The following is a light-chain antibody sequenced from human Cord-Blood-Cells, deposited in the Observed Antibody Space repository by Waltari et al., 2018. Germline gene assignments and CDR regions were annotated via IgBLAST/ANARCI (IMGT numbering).Light chain of an antibody. CDR1: QSSSSY. J-gene: IGKJ2*01. CDR2: AAY. V-gene: IGKV1-39*01. CDR3: QQCYKTPYT. Sequence: DIQMTQSPSSLSASVGDRVTITCRASQSSSSYLNWYQQKPGKAPKLLNYAAYSLQSGVPSRYSGSRSGTDFTLTISSLQPEDFATYYCQQCYKTPYTLGQGTKLEIK.